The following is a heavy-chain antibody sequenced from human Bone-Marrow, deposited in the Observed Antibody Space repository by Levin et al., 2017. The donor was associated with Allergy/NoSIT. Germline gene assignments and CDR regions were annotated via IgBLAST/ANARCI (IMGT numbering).Heavy chain of an antibody. CDR1: DFTFKNFG. D-gene: IGHD6-19*01. Sequence: PGGSLRLSCTASDFTFKNFGMHWVRQAPGKGLAWVAAISHDGTNGYYADSVKGRFTISRDNSKSTLYLQMTSLRAEDTAVYYCAKGGWRETSGWYYFDYWGQGTLVTVSS. CDR2: ISHDGTNG. CDR3: AKGGWRETSGWYYFDY. J-gene: IGHJ4*02. V-gene: IGHV3-30*18.